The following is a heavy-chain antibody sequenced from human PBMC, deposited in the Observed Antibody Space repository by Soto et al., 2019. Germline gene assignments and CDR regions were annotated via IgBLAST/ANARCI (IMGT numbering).Heavy chain of an antibody. CDR1: GGSISSYY. Sequence: SETLSLTCTVSGGSISSYYWSWIRQPPGKGLEWIGYIYYSGSTNYNPSLKSRVTISVDTSKNQFSLKLSSVTAADTAVYYCACSSRGYYYYMDVWGKGTTVTSP. J-gene: IGHJ6*03. CDR3: ACSSRGYYYYMDV. V-gene: IGHV4-59*01. CDR2: IYYSGST. D-gene: IGHD2-15*01.